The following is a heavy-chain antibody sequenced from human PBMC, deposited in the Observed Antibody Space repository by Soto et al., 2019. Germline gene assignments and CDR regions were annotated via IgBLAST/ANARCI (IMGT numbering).Heavy chain of an antibody. J-gene: IGHJ3*02. CDR1: GYPFTNHG. V-gene: IGHV1-18*04. CDR2: ISTYNRNL. CDR3: AVGSTASGADAFDI. Sequence: QVQLVQSGAEVNKPGASVKVSCKASGYPFTNHGISWVRQAPGQRLEWMGWISTYNRNLKYSERFQGRLTLTTDTSTSTAYMEMRSLRSDDTAVYYCAVGSTASGADAFDIWGQGTMVTVSS. D-gene: IGHD6-6*01.